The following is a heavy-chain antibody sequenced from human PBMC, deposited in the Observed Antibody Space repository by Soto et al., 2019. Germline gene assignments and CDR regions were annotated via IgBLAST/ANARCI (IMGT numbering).Heavy chain of an antibody. CDR2: ISGSDGTT. CDR1: GFIFSSYA. D-gene: IGHD3-3*01. CDR3: AKESWRSPGGAFDI. V-gene: IGHV3-23*01. Sequence: EVQVLESGGGLVQPGGSLRLSCAASGFIFSSYAMSWVRQAPGKGLEWVSSISGSDGTTYYADFVKGRFTISRDNSKKTLYLQMNSLRAEDTAIYYCAKESWRSPGGAFDIWGQGTMVTVSS. J-gene: IGHJ3*02.